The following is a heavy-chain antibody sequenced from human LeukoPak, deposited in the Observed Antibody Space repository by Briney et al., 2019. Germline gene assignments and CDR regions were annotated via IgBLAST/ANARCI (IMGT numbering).Heavy chain of an antibody. CDR3: ASSLRVLGYFDL. D-gene: IGHD3-3*01. CDR2: IYTSGGS. Sequence: SETLSLTCTVSGGSLSSYYWSWIRQPAGKGLEWIGRIYTSGGSNYNSSLNSRVTMSLDTSKNQFSLRLSSVTAADTAVYYCASSLRVLGYFDLWGRGTLVTVSS. V-gene: IGHV4-4*07. CDR1: GGSLSSYY. J-gene: IGHJ2*01.